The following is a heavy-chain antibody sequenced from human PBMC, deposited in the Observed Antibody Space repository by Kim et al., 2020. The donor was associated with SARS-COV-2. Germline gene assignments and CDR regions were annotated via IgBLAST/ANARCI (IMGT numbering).Heavy chain of an antibody. J-gene: IGHJ5*02. CDR2: IYYSGST. D-gene: IGHD5-12*01. V-gene: IGHV4-31*03. Sequence: SETLSLTCTVSGGSISSGGYYWSWIRQHPGKGLEWIGYIYYSGSTYYNPSLKSRVTISVDTSKNQFSLKLSSVTAADTAVYYCARTIVGYSGYGLPGFRWFDPWGQGTLVTVSS. CDR1: GGSISSGGYY. CDR3: ARTIVGYSGYGLPGFRWFDP.